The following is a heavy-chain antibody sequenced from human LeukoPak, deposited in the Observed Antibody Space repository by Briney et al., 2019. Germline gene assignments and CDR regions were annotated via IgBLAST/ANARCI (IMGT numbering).Heavy chain of an antibody. CDR2: INHSGYT. CDR1: VGSLWGSF. V-gene: IGHV4-34*01. CDR3: SKPRAGYIVA. D-gene: IGHD5-24*01. J-gene: IGHJ4*02. Sequence: NPSETLSLTCAVSVGSLWGSFWSCIRRPREGGGVWIGDINHSGYTNYNPSLQSRVTIPLDKSTKQLSFIMTSATCPDTACYYFSKPRAGYIVAGGEGSLVTVSA.